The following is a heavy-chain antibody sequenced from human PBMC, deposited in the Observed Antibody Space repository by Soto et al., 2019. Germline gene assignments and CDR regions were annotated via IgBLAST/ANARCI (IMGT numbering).Heavy chain of an antibody. D-gene: IGHD2-2*01. J-gene: IGHJ6*02. V-gene: IGHV4-30-2*01. CDR1: GCPLRSGGYS. Sequence: SGTLSLPCAVSGCPLRSGGYSWGWIRQPPGKGLEWIGYIYHSGNTYYNPSLKSRVTISVDRSMNQLSLKLSSVSAADTAVYYCARAPVVWGVYGMDVWGQGTTVTVSS. CDR3: ARAPVVWGVYGMDV. CDR2: IYHSGNT.